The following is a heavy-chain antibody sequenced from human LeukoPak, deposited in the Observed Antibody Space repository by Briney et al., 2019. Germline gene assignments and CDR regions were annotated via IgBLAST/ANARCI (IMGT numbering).Heavy chain of an antibody. CDR3: ARAMSIAAQLQTIYNY. CDR2: FYHGGST. CDR1: GYSISTGYY. V-gene: IGHV4-38-2*02. Sequence: SETLSLTCTVSGYSISTGYYWDWIRQPPGKGLEWIGTFYHGGSTYYNPSLKSRVTISVDSSKNHFSLNLPSVTAAATAVYYFARAMSIAAQLQTIYNYWGQGTLITVS. D-gene: IGHD6-6*01. J-gene: IGHJ4*02.